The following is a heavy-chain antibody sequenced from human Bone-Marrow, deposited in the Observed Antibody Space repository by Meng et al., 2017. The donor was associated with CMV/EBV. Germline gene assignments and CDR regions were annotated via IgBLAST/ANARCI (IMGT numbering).Heavy chain of an antibody. Sequence: GESLKISCAASGFTFSNYWMSWVRQAPGRGLECVANIKEDGSGKYYVDSVRGRFTISRDNAKNSLSRQMNSLRAEDTAVYYCERGLMLYQVHYYDMDVWGQGTTVTVSS. CDR3: ERGLMLYQVHYYDMDV. J-gene: IGHJ6*02. D-gene: IGHD2-8*01. CDR1: GFTFSNYW. CDR2: IKEDGSGK. V-gene: IGHV3-7*01.